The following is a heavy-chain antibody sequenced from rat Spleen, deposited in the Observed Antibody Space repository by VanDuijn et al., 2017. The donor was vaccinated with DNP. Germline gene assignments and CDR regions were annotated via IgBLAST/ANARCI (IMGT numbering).Heavy chain of an antibody. CDR1: GFNFNDYW. V-gene: IGHV4-2*01. CDR2: INKDSRTI. CDR3: VREDKGVDA. Sequence: EVLLVESDGGLVQPGRSLKLSCAASGFNFNDYWMGWVRQAPGKGLEWIAEINKDSRTIKYSPSLKDKFTISRDNVQNTLYLQMSKLGSEDTAIYYCVREDKGVDAWGQGTSVTVSS. D-gene: IGHD2-2*01. J-gene: IGHJ4*01.